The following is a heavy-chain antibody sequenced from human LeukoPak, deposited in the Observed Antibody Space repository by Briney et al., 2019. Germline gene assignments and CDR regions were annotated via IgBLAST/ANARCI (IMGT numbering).Heavy chain of an antibody. Sequence: SETLSLTCIVSGFSISSGYFWGWIRQTPRKGLEWIGNTYQTGSTYYNPSLKSRVTISVDTSKNQFSLRLTSVTAADTAVYYCARVGSGYDWDYWGQGTLVTVSS. D-gene: IGHD5-12*01. CDR2: TYQTGST. CDR1: GFSISSGYF. V-gene: IGHV4-38-2*02. J-gene: IGHJ4*02. CDR3: ARVGSGYDWDY.